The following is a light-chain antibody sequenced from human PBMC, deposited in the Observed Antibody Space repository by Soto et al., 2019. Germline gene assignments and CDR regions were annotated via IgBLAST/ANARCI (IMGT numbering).Light chain of an antibody. CDR3: SSHAGSIYLGV. CDR1: SSDIGGYNY. CDR2: EVT. V-gene: IGLV2-8*01. Sequence: QSALTQPPSASGSPGHSVTISCTGTSSDIGGYNYVSWYQQHPGKAPKLMIYEVTKRPSGVPDRFSGSKSGNTASLTVSGVQAEDEADYYCSSHAGSIYLGVFGGGTKLTVL. J-gene: IGLJ2*01.